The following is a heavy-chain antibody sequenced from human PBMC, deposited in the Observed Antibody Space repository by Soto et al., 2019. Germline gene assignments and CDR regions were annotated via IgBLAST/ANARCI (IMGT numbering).Heavy chain of an antibody. J-gene: IGHJ3*02. CDR2: FDPEGGET. CDR3: AGYSGGHAFDN. D-gene: IGHD5-12*01. CDR1: GYTLTELS. Sequence: ASVKVSCKVSGYTLTELSMHWVRQAPGRGLEWMGGFDPEGGETIYAQRFQGRVTMTEDTSTDTAYMELSSMRSEDTAVYYCAGYSGGHAFDNWGQGTMVTVSS. V-gene: IGHV1-24*01.